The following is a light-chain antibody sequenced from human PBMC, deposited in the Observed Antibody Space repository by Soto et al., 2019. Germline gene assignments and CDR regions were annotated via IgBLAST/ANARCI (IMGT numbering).Light chain of an antibody. CDR1: SSDVGGYNY. CDR2: DVS. J-gene: IGLJ1*01. V-gene: IGLV2-14*01. Sequence: QSALTQPASVSGSPGQSITISCTGTSSDVGGYNYVSWYQQHPGKAPKLMIYDVSNRPSGVSNRFSGSKSGNTASLTISGLQAEDEVDYYCSSYTSSSTSAFGTGTKLTVL. CDR3: SSYTSSSTSA.